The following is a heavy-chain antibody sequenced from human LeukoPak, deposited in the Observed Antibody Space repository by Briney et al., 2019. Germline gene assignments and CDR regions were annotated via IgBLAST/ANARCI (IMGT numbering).Heavy chain of an antibody. CDR2: IKSKTDGGTT. Sequence: GMSLRLSCAASGFTFSNAWMSWVRQAPGKGLEWVGRIKSKTDGGTTDYAAPVKGRFTISRDDSKNTLYLQMNSLKTEDTAVYYCTMHYYDSSGYLFFDYWGQGTLVTVSS. CDR1: GFTFSNAW. D-gene: IGHD3-22*01. J-gene: IGHJ4*02. V-gene: IGHV3-15*01. CDR3: TMHYYDSSGYLFFDY.